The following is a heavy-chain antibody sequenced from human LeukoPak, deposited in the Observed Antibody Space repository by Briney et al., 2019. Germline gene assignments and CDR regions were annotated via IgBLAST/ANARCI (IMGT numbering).Heavy chain of an antibody. CDR2: ISSSSYI. CDR3: ARARGGSYVPAGAFDI. J-gene: IGHJ3*02. Sequence: GGSLRLSCAASGFTFSSYSMNWVRQAPGKGLEWVSSISSSSYIYYADSVKGRFTISRDNAKNSLYLQMNSLRAEDTAVYYCARARGGSYVPAGAFDIWGQGTMVTVPS. V-gene: IGHV3-21*01. CDR1: GFTFSSYS. D-gene: IGHD1-26*01.